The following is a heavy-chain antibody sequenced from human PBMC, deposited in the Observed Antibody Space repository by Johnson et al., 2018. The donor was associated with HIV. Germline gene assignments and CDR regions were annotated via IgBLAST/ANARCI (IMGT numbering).Heavy chain of an antibody. CDR3: ASELGIRLDAFDI. CDR2: INWDGGST. V-gene: IGHV3-43D*03. CDR1: RFTFDDYA. J-gene: IGHJ3*02. D-gene: IGHD7-27*01. Sequence: VQLVESGGGLMQPGGSLRLSCETSRFTFDDYAMHWVRQAPGKGLEWVSLINWDGGSTYYADSVKGRFTISRDNSKNTLYLQMNSLRAEDTAVYYCASELGIRLDAFDIWGQGTMVTVSS.